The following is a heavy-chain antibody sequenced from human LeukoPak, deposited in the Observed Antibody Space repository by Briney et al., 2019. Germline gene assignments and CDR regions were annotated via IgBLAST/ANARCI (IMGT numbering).Heavy chain of an antibody. Sequence: SQTLSLTCTVSGVSISSGSYYWSWIRQPAGKGLEWIGRIYTSGSTNYNPSLKSRVTISVDTSKNQFSLKLSSVTAADTAVYYCARGPSSGWSNFDYWGQGTLVTVSS. V-gene: IGHV4-61*02. CDR1: GVSISSGSYY. CDR3: ARGPSSGWSNFDY. CDR2: IYTSGST. J-gene: IGHJ4*02. D-gene: IGHD6-19*01.